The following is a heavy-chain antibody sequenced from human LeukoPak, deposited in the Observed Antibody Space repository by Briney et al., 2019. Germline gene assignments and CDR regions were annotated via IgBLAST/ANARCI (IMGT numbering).Heavy chain of an antibody. Sequence: GGSLRLSCAASGFTFSSYAMHWVRQAPGKGLEWVSYISSSGSTIYCADSVKGRFTISRDNAKNSLYLQMNSLRAEDTAVYYCAELGITMIGGVWGKGTTVTISS. CDR3: AELGITMIGGV. CDR2: ISSSGSTI. V-gene: IGHV3-48*03. J-gene: IGHJ6*04. D-gene: IGHD3-10*02. CDR1: GFTFSSYA.